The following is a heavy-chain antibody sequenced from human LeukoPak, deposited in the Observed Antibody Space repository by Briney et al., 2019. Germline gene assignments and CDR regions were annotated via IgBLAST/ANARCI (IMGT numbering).Heavy chain of an antibody. CDR2: INTDGTVT. CDR3: ATKQWLAPPPDS. CDR1: GFTFSKYW. J-gene: IGHJ4*02. Sequence: PGGSLRLSCAASGFTFSKYWMLWVPQAPGKGLESVSRINTDGTVTTYADSVKGRFTVSRDNADNTMFLQMNSVRVEDTAVYYCATKQWLAPPPDSWGQGTPVTVSS. V-gene: IGHV3-74*01. D-gene: IGHD6-19*01.